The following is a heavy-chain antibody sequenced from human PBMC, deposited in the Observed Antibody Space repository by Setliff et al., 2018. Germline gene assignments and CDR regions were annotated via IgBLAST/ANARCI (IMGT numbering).Heavy chain of an antibody. J-gene: IGHJ4*02. D-gene: IGHD6-19*01. V-gene: IGHV1-69*10. CDR1: GGTFSSYA. CDR2: IIPILGIA. CDR3: ARGGIAVAGTPD. Sequence: SVKVSCKASGGTFSSYAISWVRQAPGQGLEWMGGIIPILGIANYAQKFQGRVTITADESTSTAYMELSSLRSEDTAVYYCARGGIAVAGTPDWGQGTLVTVS.